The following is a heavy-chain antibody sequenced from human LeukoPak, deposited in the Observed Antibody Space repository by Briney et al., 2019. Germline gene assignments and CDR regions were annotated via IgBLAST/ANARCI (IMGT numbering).Heavy chain of an antibody. CDR2: IKQDGSEM. J-gene: IGHJ4*02. V-gene: IGHV3-7*03. CDR3: AQNYYFDY. Sequence: GGSLRLSCAASGFTFNNYWMSWVRQAPGKGLEWVANIKQDGSEMYYVDSVKGRFTISRDNTKNSLYLQMNSLRAEDTAVYYCAQNYYFDYWGQGTLVTVSS. CDR1: GFTFNNYW.